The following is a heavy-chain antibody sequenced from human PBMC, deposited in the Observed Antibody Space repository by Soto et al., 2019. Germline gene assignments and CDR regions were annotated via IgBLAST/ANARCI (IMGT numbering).Heavy chain of an antibody. J-gene: IGHJ5*02. D-gene: IGHD6-19*01. CDR2: IYHSGST. Sequence: LSLTCAVSGGSISSSNWWSWVRQPPGKGLEWIGEIYHSGSTNYNPSLKRRVTISIDKSKNQFSLKLSSVTAADTAVYYCARDHSNGWYNWFDPWGQGTLVTVSS. V-gene: IGHV4-4*02. CDR1: GGSISSSNW. CDR3: ARDHSNGWYNWFDP.